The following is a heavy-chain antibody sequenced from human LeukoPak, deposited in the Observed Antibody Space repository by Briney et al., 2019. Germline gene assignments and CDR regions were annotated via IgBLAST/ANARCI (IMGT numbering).Heavy chain of an antibody. CDR2: IYYSGIT. D-gene: IGHD2-2*01. V-gene: IGHV4-59*01. Sequence: SETLSLTCTVSGGSISSSYWSWIRQPPGKGLEWIGYIYYSGITNYNPSLKSRVTILVDTSKNQFSLKLSSVTAADTAVYYCARLHGDCSSASCYYYGMDVWGQGTTVTVSS. J-gene: IGHJ6*02. CDR3: ARLHGDCSSASCYYYGMDV. CDR1: GGSISSSY.